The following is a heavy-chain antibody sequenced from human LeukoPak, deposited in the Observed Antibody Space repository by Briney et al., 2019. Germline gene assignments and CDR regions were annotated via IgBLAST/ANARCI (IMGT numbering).Heavy chain of an antibody. V-gene: IGHV1-2*02. Sequence: ASVKVSCKASGYTFTGYYMHWMRQAPGQGLEWMGWINPNSGGTNYAQKFQGRVTMTRDTSISTAYMELSRLRSDDTAVYYCARNVHRSYYYDSSGYYYYWGQGTLVTVSS. J-gene: IGHJ4*02. CDR2: INPNSGGT. CDR3: ARNVHRSYYYDSSGYYYY. CDR1: GYTFTGYY. D-gene: IGHD3-22*01.